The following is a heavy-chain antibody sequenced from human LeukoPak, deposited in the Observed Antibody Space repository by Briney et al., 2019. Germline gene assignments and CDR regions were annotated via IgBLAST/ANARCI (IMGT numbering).Heavy chain of an antibody. J-gene: IGHJ5*02. CDR3: ARGRRLLWFGESSSWFDP. V-gene: IGHV4-39*07. D-gene: IGHD3-10*01. CDR2: INHSGST. Sequence: SETLSLTCTVSGGSISSSSYYWSWIRQPPGKGLEWIGEINHSGSTNYNPSLKSRVAVSVDTSKNQFSLKLSSVTAADTAVYYCARGRRLLWFGESSSWFDPWGQGTLVTVSS. CDR1: GGSISSSSYY.